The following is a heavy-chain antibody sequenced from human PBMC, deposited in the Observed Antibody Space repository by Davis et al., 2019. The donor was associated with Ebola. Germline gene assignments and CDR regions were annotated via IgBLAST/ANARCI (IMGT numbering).Heavy chain of an antibody. V-gene: IGHV1-2*06. J-gene: IGHJ4*02. CDR3: ARGHNYAHEC. D-gene: IGHD4-11*01. CDR1: GYTFTDYN. Sequence: ASVKVSCKASGYTFTDYNIHWMRQAPGQGLEWLGRVILKSGATNYAQKFQGRVTMTRDTSISTVYMELSSLRYDDTADYYCARGHNYAHECWGQGTLVTVSS. CDR2: VILKSGAT.